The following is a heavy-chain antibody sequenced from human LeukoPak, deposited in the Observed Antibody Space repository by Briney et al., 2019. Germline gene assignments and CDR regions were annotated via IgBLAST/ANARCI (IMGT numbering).Heavy chain of an antibody. J-gene: IGHJ4*02. D-gene: IGHD6-19*01. CDR2: VYATGTT. CDR1: GGSISSYY. V-gene: IGHV4-59*01. Sequence: SETLSLTCTVSGGSISSYYWSWIRQPPGKRLEWIGYVYATGTTNYNPSLKTRATISIDTSKNQLSLTLTSVTAADTAVYYCARVGSGGAWFDFWGQGTLVSVSS. CDR3: ARVGSGGAWFDF.